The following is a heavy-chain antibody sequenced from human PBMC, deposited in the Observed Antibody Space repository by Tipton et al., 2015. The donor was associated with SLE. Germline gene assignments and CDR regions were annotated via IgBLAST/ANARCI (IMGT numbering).Heavy chain of an antibody. CDR1: GGTFSSYP. CDR3: ARSYYGSGRD. D-gene: IGHD3-10*01. V-gene: IGHV1-18*01. Sequence: QSGAEVKKPGSSVKVSCKASGGTFSSYPINWVRQAPGQGLEWMGWISAYNGNTNYAQKLQGRVTMTTDTSTSTAYMELRSLRSDDTAVYYCARSYYGSGRDWGQGTLVTVSS. CDR2: ISAYNGNT. J-gene: IGHJ4*02.